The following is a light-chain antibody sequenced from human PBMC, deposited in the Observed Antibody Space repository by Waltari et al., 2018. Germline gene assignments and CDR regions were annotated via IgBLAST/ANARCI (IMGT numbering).Light chain of an antibody. J-gene: IGLJ2*01. CDR3: YSTDSSGNR. CDR1: ALPKKY. V-gene: IGLV3-10*01. CDR2: EDS. Sequence: SYELTQPPSVSVSPGQTARITCSGDALPKKYAYWSQQKSRQAPVLVIYEDSKRPSGIPERFSGSSSGTMATFTISGAQVEDEADYYCYSTDSSGNRFGGGTKLTVL.